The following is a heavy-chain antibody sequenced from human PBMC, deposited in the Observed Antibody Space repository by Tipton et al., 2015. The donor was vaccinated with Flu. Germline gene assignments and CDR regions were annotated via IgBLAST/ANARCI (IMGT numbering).Heavy chain of an antibody. V-gene: IGHV4-59*01. CDR3: ARVGSYCGGDCYSFWYFDL. Sequence: TLSLTCTVSGGSISSYYWSWIRQPPGKGLEWIGYIYYSGSTNYNPSLKSRVTISVDTSKNQFSLKLSSVTAADTAVYYCARVGSYCGGDCYSFWYFDLWGRGTLVTVSS. CDR2: IYYSGST. J-gene: IGHJ2*01. CDR1: GGSISSYY. D-gene: IGHD2-21*01.